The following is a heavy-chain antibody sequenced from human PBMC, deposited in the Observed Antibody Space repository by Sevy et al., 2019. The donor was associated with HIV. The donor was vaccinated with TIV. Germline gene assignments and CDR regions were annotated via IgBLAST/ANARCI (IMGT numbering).Heavy chain of an antibody. J-gene: IGHJ1*01. D-gene: IGHD1-20*01. CDR1: GFSFTNAW. CDR3: TTDAGMTPSNALQY. V-gene: IGHV3-15*01. CDR2: IKSNHEGGTA. Sequence: GGSLRLSCAASGFSFTNAWMRWVRQAPGGGLEWVGRIKSNHEGGTADYAAPVRGRFTISRDDSQNTLFLQLSSLKIEDTAVYYCTTDAGMTPSNALQYWGRGTLVTVSS.